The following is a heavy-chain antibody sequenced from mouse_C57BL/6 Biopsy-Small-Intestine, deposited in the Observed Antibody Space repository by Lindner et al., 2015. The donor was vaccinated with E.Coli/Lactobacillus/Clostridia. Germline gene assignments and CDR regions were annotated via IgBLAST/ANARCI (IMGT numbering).Heavy chain of an antibody. CDR1: GYTFSNYA. Sequence: SVKVSCKTSGYTFSNYAINWVRLAPGRTLDWMGWINTANGYTKDSPRFQGRVTFTRDTSASTAYMELTSLRPEDTGVYYCVISATYSAFDYWGQGTLVTVSS. J-gene: IGHJ4*01. CDR3: VISATYSAFDY. D-gene: IGHD2-10*01. CDR2: INTANGYT. V-gene: IGHV1-84*02.